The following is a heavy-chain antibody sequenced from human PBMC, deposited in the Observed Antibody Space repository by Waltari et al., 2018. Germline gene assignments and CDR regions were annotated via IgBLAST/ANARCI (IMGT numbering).Heavy chain of an antibody. CDR1: GGSISSYY. J-gene: IGHJ4*02. V-gene: IGHV4-59*01. D-gene: IGHD3-3*01. Sequence: QVQLQESGPGLVKPSETLSLTCTVSGGSISSYYWSWIRQPPGKGLEWIGYIYYSGSTNYNPSLKSRVTISVDTSKNQFSLKLSSVTAADTAMYYWARESGWYTIFGVVESYYFDYWGQGTLVTVSS. CDR3: ARESGWYTIFGVVESYYFDY. CDR2: IYYSGST.